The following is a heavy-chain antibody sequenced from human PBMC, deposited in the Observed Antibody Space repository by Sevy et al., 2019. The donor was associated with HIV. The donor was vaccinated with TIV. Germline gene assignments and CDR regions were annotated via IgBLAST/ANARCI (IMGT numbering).Heavy chain of an antibody. J-gene: IGHJ6*02. CDR1: GYTFTSYG. CDR3: ARVDYGDYVRYYYYYGMDV. V-gene: IGHV1-18*01. D-gene: IGHD4-17*01. Sequence: ASVKVSCKASGYTFTSYGISWVRQAPGQGLEWMGWISAYNGNTNYAQKLQGRVTMTTDTSTSTAYMELRSLRSDDTAVYYWARVDYGDYVRYYYYYGMDVWGQGTTVTVSS. CDR2: ISAYNGNT.